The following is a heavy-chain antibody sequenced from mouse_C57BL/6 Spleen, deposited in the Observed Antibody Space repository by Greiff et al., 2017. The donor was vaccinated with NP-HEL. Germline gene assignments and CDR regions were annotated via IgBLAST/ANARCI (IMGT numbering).Heavy chain of an antibody. CDR3: ARPDSSGSPWFAY. D-gene: IGHD3-2*02. Sequence: DVKLVESGGDLVKPGGSLKLSCAASGFTFSSYGMSWVRQTPDKRLEWVATISSGGSYTYYPDSVKGRFTISRDNAKNTLYLQMSSLKSEDTAMYYCARPDSSGSPWFAYWGQGTLVTVSA. CDR1: GFTFSSYG. CDR2: ISSGGSYT. J-gene: IGHJ3*01. V-gene: IGHV5-6*02.